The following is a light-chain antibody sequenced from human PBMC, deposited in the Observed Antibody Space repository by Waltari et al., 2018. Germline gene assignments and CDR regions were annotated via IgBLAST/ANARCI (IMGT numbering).Light chain of an antibody. CDR1: SSAFGGYNY. CDR2: DVS. CDR3: CSYAGRYTWV. Sequence: QSALTQPRPVSGSPGQSVTIPCTVTSSAFGGYNYVSWFQQHPGKAPKLMIHDVSKRPSGVPDRFAVSKSGNTASLTISGLQADDETDYYCCSYAGRYTWVFGGGTKLTVL. J-gene: IGLJ3*02. V-gene: IGLV2-11*01.